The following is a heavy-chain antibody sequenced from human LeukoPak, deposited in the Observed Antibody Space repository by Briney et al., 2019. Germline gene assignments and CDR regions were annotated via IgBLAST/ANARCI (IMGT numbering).Heavy chain of an antibody. CDR2: ISSSSSYI. V-gene: IGHV3-21*01. CDR1: GFTFSSYS. D-gene: IGHD4-11*01. CDR3: ARDRVTRPSDAFDI. Sequence: PGGSLRLSCAASGFTFSSYSMNWVRQAPGKGLEWVSSISSSSSYIYYADSVKGRFTISRDNAKNSLYLQMNSLRAEDTAVYYCARDRVTRPSDAFDIWGQRTMVTVSS. J-gene: IGHJ3*02.